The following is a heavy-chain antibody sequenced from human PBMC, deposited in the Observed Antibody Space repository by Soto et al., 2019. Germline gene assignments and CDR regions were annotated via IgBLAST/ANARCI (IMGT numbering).Heavy chain of an antibody. CDR3: AKDKDSGYYGSGITFGY. J-gene: IGHJ4*02. CDR1: GFTFSSYA. CDR2: ISGSGGST. Sequence: EVQLLESGGGLVQPGGSLRLSCAASGFTFSSYAMSWVRQAPGKGLEWVSAISGSGGSTYYADSVKGRFTISRDNSKNTLYLQMNSLRAEDTAVYYCAKDKDSGYYGSGITFGYWGQGTLVTVSS. V-gene: IGHV3-23*01. D-gene: IGHD3-10*01.